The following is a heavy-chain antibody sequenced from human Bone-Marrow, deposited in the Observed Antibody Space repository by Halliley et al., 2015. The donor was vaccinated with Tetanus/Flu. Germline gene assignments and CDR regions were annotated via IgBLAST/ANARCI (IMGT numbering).Heavy chain of an antibody. J-gene: IGHJ3*02. D-gene: IGHD1-26*01. CDR2: IIPSSPSI. V-gene: IGHV3-21*01. Sequence: VSSIIPSSPSIFSADSVKGRFTISRDNAQNSLSLQMNGLRAEDTAVYYCAREGSGNYDDAFDIWGQGTMVTVSS. CDR3: AREGSGNYDDAFDI.